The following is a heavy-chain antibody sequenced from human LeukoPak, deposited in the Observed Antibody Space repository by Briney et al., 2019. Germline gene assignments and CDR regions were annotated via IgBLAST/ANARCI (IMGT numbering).Heavy chain of an antibody. CDR3: ARALSAAGHYYGMDV. CDR1: GGSFSGYY. D-gene: IGHD6-13*01. Sequence: SETLSLTCAVYGGSFSGYYWSWIRQPPGKGLEWIGEINHGGSTNYNPSLKSRVTISVDTSKNQFSLKLSSVTAADTAVYYCARALSAAGHYYGMDVWGQGTTVTVSS. CDR2: INHGGST. J-gene: IGHJ6*02. V-gene: IGHV4-34*01.